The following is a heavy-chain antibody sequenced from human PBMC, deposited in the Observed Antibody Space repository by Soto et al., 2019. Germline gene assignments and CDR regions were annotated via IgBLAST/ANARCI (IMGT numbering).Heavy chain of an antibody. Sequence: VGSLRLSCAASGFTFSTYAMSWVRQAPVKGLEWVSAISGSGGTTYYADSVKGRFTISRDNSKNTLYLQMNSLRAEDTAVYYRAKEYYDFWSGYLSASDYWGQGALVTVSS. CDR2: ISGSGGTT. CDR3: AKEYYDFWSGYLSASDY. V-gene: IGHV3-23*01. J-gene: IGHJ4*02. CDR1: GFTFSTYA. D-gene: IGHD3-3*01.